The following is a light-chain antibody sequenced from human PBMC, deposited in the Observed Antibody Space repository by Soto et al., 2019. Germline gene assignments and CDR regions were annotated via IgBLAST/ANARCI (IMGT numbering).Light chain of an antibody. Sequence: QSVLTQPPSASGTPGQRFTISCSGNNSNIGSNFVYWYQHLPGTTPKLLVFSYNQRPSGVPDRFSGSKSGSSASLAISGLRSEDEADYYCSTCDDRLSGWVFGGGTTLTVL. V-gene: IGLV1-47*02. CDR3: STCDDRLSGWV. CDR1: NSNIGSNF. J-gene: IGLJ3*02. CDR2: SYN.